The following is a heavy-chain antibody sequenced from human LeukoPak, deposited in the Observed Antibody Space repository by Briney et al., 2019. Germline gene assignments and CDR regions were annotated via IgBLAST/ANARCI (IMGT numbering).Heavy chain of an antibody. Sequence: SETLSLTCAVTGDSISSDYRWGWIRQPPRKGLKGIGSIYRSGNTNYNPSRKSRVTRSVDTSKNQYTLKLSSVTAADTAVYYCARHITGPSGYPFDDWGQGTLVTVSS. CDR1: GDSISSDYR. D-gene: IGHD3-22*01. J-gene: IGHJ4*02. V-gene: IGHV4-38-2*01. CDR3: ARHITGPSGYPFDD. CDR2: IYRSGNT.